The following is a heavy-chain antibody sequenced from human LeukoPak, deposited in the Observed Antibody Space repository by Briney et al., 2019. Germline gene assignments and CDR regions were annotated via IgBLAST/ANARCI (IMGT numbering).Heavy chain of an antibody. CDR1: GYLFSDFW. CDR2: IYASDSDT. D-gene: IGHD3-10*01. J-gene: IGHJ4*02. V-gene: IGHV5-51*01. Sequence: GESLKISCKGSGYLFSDFWIGWMRQMPGKGLEWMGVIYASDSDTTYSPSFQGQVSISADKSINTAYLQWSSLKASDTAMYYCVRRGPFGFDFDCWGQGTLVTVSS. CDR3: VRRGPFGFDFDC.